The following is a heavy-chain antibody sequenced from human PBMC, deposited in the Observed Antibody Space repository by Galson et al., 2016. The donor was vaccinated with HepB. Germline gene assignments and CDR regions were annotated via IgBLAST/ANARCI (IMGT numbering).Heavy chain of an antibody. CDR1: GGSISRSSYY. Sequence: SETLSLTCTVSGGSISRSSYYWGWIRQPAGKGLEWIGSIYYSGSTYYNPSLGGRVTISVDTSKNQFSLKLSSVTAADTAIYYCAGRSISVIVGAFDIWGQGTMVTVS. D-gene: IGHD3-22*01. J-gene: IGHJ3*02. CDR2: IYYSGST. V-gene: IGHV4-39*01. CDR3: AGRSISVIVGAFDI.